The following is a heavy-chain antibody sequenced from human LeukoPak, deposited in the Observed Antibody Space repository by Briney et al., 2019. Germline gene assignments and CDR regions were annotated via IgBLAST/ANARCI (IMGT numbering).Heavy chain of an antibody. D-gene: IGHD2-2*01. CDR2: FEPEDGEP. CDR3: AGNIVVVPAASWFEAFDI. V-gene: IGHV1-24*01. Sequence: ASVKVSCKVSGNSLRDTSIHWVRQAPGQWLEWMGGFEPEDGEPIFAQKFQGRVTITADESTSTAYMELSSLRSEDTAVYYCAGNIVVVPAASWFEAFDIWGQGTMVTVSS. J-gene: IGHJ3*02. CDR1: GNSLRDTS.